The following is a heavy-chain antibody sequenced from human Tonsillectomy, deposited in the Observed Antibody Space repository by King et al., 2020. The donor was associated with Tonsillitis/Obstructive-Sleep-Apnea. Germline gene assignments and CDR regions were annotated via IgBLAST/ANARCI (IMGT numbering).Heavy chain of an antibody. CDR3: ASGAGWLVDY. V-gene: IGHV3-7*01. CDR2: IKQDGSEK. J-gene: IGHJ4*02. Sequence: VQLVESEGGLVQPGGSLRLSCAASGFTFSDYWMNWVRQAPGKGLEWVANIKQDGSEKYYVDSVKGRFPISRDNAKNSLYLQMNSLRVEDTAVYYCASGAGWLVDYWGQGTLVTVSS. CDR1: GFTFSDYW. D-gene: IGHD6-19*01.